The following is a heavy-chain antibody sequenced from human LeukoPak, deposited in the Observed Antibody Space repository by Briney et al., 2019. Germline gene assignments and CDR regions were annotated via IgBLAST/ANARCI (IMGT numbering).Heavy chain of an antibody. V-gene: IGHV4-4*07. CDR1: GGSISSYY. J-gene: IGHJ3*02. D-gene: IGHD6-13*01. CDR3: ARSGTVDSSSYHDAFDI. Sequence: PSETLSLTCTVSGGSISSYYWSWLRQPAGKGLEWIGSIYTSGSTNYNPSLKSRVTMSVDTSKNQFSLKLSSVTAADTAVYYCARSGTVDSSSYHDAFDIWGQGTMVTVSS. CDR2: IYTSGST.